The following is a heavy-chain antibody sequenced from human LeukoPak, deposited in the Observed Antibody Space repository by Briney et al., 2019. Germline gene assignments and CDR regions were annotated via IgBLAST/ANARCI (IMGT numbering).Heavy chain of an antibody. D-gene: IGHD3-10*01. Sequence: GGSLRLSCAASGFTFSSCGMHWVRQAPGKGLEWVAFIWYDGNNKYYADSVKGRFTISRGSSKNTLYLQMNSLRAEDTAVYYCAKDPLQYGSGSYYFDYWGQGTLVTVSS. V-gene: IGHV3-30*02. J-gene: IGHJ4*02. CDR2: IWYDGNNK. CDR1: GFTFSSCG. CDR3: AKDPLQYGSGSYYFDY.